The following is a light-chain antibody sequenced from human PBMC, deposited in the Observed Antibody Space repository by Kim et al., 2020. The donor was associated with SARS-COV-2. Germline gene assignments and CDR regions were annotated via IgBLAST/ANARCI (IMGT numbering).Light chain of an antibody. CDR1: QEIVLW. CDR3: QQYSSYPLT. J-gene: IGKJ4*01. Sequence: AAVGDRVNLTCRASQEIVLWLAWYQQKPGKAPKLVIYEASSLQSGVPSRFSGSGSGTEFTLTISGLHPDDLGTYFCQQYSSYPLTFGGGTKVDIK. CDR2: EAS. V-gene: IGKV1-5*03.